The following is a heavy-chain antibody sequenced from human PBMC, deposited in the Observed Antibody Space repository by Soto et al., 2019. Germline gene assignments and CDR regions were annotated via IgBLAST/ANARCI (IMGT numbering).Heavy chain of an antibody. V-gene: IGHV3-74*01. CDR1: GFSFRSYW. D-gene: IGHD2-15*01. Sequence: EVQLVESGGGLVQPGGSLRLSCAVSGFSFRSYWINWVRQAPGKGLVWVSRINSDGRETSHADSVKGRFTISRDNAKNSPYRHMSRLRGEDTGVCCCVGCPGECSDGSCPSTVVVWGRG. J-gene: IGHJ6*01. CDR3: VGCPGECSDGSCPSTVVV. CDR2: INSDGRET.